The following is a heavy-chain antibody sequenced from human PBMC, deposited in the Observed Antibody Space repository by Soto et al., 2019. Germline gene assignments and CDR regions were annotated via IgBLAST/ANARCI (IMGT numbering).Heavy chain of an antibody. CDR2: INPSGGST. Sequence: QVQLVQSGAEVKKPGASVKVSCKASGYTFTSYYMHWVRQAPGQGLEWMGIINPSGGSTSYAQKFQGRVTMTRDTSTSTVYMELSSLRSEDTAVYYCARAEWGYDILTGYWPNWFDPWGQGTLVTVSS. V-gene: IGHV1-46*01. J-gene: IGHJ5*02. CDR1: GYTFTSYY. D-gene: IGHD3-9*01. CDR3: ARAEWGYDILTGYWPNWFDP.